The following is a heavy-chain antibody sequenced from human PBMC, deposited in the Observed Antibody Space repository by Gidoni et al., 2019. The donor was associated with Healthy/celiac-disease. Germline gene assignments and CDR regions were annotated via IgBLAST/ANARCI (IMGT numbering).Heavy chain of an antibody. CDR3: ARAPSNYGDYGYFDY. J-gene: IGHJ4*02. V-gene: IGHV4-59*01. CDR1: GGSISSYY. Sequence: QVQLQESGPGLVKPSATLSLTCPVPGGSISSYYWSWIRQPPGKGLEWIGYIYYSGSTNYNPSLKSRVTISVDTSKNQFSLKLSSVTAADTAVYYCARAPSNYGDYGYFDYWGQGTLVTVSS. CDR2: IYYSGST. D-gene: IGHD4-17*01.